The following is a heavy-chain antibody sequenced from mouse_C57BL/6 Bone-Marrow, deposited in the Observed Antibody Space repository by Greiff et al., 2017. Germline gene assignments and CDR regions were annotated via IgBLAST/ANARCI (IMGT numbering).Heavy chain of an antibody. Sequence: QVQLQQSGPGLVAPSQSLSITCTVSGFSLTSYGVHWVRQPPGKGLEWLVVIWSDGSTTYNSALKSRLSISKDNSKSQVFLKMNSLQTDDTAMYYCARQDYYGSSYDYAMDYWGQGTSVTVSS. J-gene: IGHJ4*01. CDR3: ARQDYYGSSYDYAMDY. CDR2: IWSDGST. D-gene: IGHD1-1*01. V-gene: IGHV2-6-1*01. CDR1: GFSLTSYG.